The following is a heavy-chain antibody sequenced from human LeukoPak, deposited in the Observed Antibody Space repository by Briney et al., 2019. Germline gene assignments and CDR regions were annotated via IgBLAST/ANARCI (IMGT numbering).Heavy chain of an antibody. J-gene: IGHJ4*02. Sequence: SETLSLTCTVSGGAISSYYWSWIRQPPGRGLEWIGYIYYSGSTNYNPSLKSRVTISVDTSKNQFSLKLSSVTAADTAVYYCARGSTGTANFDYWGQGTLVTVSS. V-gene: IGHV4-59*01. CDR1: GGAISSYY. CDR2: IYYSGST. CDR3: ARGSTGTANFDY. D-gene: IGHD1-1*01.